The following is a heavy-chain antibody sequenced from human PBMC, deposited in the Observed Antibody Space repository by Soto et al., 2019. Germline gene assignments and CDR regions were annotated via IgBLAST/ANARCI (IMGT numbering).Heavy chain of an antibody. J-gene: IGHJ4*02. D-gene: IGHD2-8*01. CDR3: TREQQLWIGAYAY. CDR1: GFTFSTYW. Sequence: EVQLVESGGGLVQPGGSLRLSCAVSGFTFSTYWMHWVRQAPGKGLVWVSGIKSDGTNTYYADSVKGRFTISRDNTRNTLYLQMSSLRAEDTGLYYCTREQQLWIGAYAYWGQGALVTVSS. V-gene: IGHV3-74*01. CDR2: IKSDGTNT.